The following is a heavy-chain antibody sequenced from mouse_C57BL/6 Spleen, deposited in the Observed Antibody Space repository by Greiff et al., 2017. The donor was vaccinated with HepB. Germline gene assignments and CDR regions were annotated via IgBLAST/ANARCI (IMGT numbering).Heavy chain of an antibody. V-gene: IGHV1-64*01. CDR2: IYPNSGST. CDR3: ARSYGNTESGFDY. CDR1: GYTFTSYW. J-gene: IGHJ2*01. D-gene: IGHD2-1*01. Sequence: VQLQQPGAELVKPGASVKLSCKASGYTFTSYWMHWVKQRPGQGLEWIGMIYPNSGSTNYNEKFKSKATLTVDKSSSTAYMQLRSLTSEDSAVYYCARSYGNTESGFDYWGQGTTLTVSS.